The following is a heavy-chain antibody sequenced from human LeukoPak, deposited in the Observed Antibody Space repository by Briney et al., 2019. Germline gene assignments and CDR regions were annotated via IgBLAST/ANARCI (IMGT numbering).Heavy chain of an antibody. CDR3: ARDGMTRRNYYYYMDV. CDR2: ISSSSSYI. Sequence: GGSLRLSCAASGFTFSSYGMHWVRQAPGKGLEWVSSISSSSSYIYYADSVKGRFTISRDNAKNSLYLQMNSLRAEDTAVYYCARDGMTRRNYYYYMDVWGKGTTVTVSS. J-gene: IGHJ6*03. CDR1: GFTFSSYG. D-gene: IGHD1-14*01. V-gene: IGHV3-21*01.